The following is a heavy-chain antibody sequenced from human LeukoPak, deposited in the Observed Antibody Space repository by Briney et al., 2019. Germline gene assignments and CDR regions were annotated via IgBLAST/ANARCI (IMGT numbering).Heavy chain of an antibody. CDR3: ARDRGEVQDYDFWSGYYSGLDY. CDR1: GFTFSTYG. Sequence: GGSLRLSCAASGFTFSTYGMTWVRQAPGKGLEWVSAISGSGGSTYYADSVKGRFTISRDNSKNTLYLQMNSLRAEDPAVYYCARDRGEVQDYDFWSGYYSGLDYWGQGTLVTVSS. D-gene: IGHD3-3*01. J-gene: IGHJ4*02. CDR2: ISGSGGST. V-gene: IGHV3-23*01.